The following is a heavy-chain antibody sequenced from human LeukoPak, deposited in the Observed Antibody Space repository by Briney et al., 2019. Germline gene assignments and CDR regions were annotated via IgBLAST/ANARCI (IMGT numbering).Heavy chain of an antibody. D-gene: IGHD4-17*01. V-gene: IGHV1-46*01. CDR2: INPSGGST. Sequence: ASVKVSCKASGYNLASYYMHWVRQAPGQGLEWMGIINPSGGSTNYAQKFQGRVTMTRDTSTSTVYMELSSLRSEDTAVYYCARGMGSTVTTYYFDYWGQGTLVTVSS. CDR1: GYNLASYY. J-gene: IGHJ4*02. CDR3: ARGMGSTVTTYYFDY.